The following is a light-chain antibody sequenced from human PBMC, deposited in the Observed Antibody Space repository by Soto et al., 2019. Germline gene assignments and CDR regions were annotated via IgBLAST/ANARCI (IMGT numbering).Light chain of an antibody. CDR1: QSVLYSSNNKNY. J-gene: IGKJ4*01. V-gene: IGKV4-1*01. CDR3: KQYYSTPLT. CDR2: WAS. Sequence: DIVMTQSPDSLAVSLGERATINCKSSQSVLYSSNNKNYLVWYQQKPGQPPKLLIYWASTRESGVPDRFSGSGSGTDYTLTISSLQAEDVEVYYCKQYYSTPLTFGGGTKVEIK.